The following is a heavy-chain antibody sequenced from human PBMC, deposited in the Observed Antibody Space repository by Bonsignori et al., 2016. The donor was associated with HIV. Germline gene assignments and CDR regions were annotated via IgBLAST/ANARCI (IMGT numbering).Heavy chain of an antibody. CDR2: ISPNIGRT. CDR3: ARDAVFDYGGWFDP. V-gene: IGHV1-2*02. Sequence: WVRQAPGQGLEWMGWISPNIGRTHYAQRFQGRVTMTRDTSISTAYMELSSLRSDDTAVYYCARDAVFDYGGWFDPWGQGTLVTVSS. J-gene: IGHJ5*02. D-gene: IGHD4-17*01.